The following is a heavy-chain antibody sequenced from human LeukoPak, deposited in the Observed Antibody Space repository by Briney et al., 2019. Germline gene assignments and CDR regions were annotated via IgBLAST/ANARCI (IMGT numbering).Heavy chain of an antibody. CDR3: AKDTRSSIAVTGTPYFDY. Sequence: PGGSLRLSCAASGFTFDDYAIHWVRQAPGKGLEWVSGIRWNSGNIDYADSVKGRFTISRDNAKNSLYLQMNSLRAEDTALYYCAKDTRSSIAVTGTPYFDYWGQGTLVTVSS. V-gene: IGHV3-9*01. J-gene: IGHJ4*02. D-gene: IGHD6-19*01. CDR1: GFTFDDYA. CDR2: IRWNSGNI.